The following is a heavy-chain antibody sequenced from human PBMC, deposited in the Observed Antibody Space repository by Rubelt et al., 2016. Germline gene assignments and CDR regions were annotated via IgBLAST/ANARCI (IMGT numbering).Heavy chain of an antibody. CDR2: ISGSGGST. Sequence: VELVESGGGVVQPGRSLRLSCAASGFTFSSYAMSWVRQAPGKGLEWVSAISGSGGSTYYADSVKGRFTISRDNAKNTLYLQMNSLRAEDTAVYYCVWGARLATYWGQGTLVTVSS. CDR1: GFTFSSYA. CDR3: VWGARLATY. D-gene: IGHD1-26*01. J-gene: IGHJ4*02. V-gene: IGHV3-23*04.